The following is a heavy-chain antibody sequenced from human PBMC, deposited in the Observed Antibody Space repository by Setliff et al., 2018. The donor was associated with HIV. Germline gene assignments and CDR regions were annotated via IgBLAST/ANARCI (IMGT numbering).Heavy chain of an antibody. CDR3: ARGYGSGSYYNWFDP. D-gene: IGHD3-10*01. Sequence: ASVKVSCKASGYTFTGYYMHWVRQAPGQGLEWMGRINPNSGGTNYAQKFQGRVTMARDTSISTAYMELSRLRSDDTAVYYCARGYGSGSYYNWFDPWGQGTLVTVSS. J-gene: IGHJ5*02. CDR1: GYTFTGYY. CDR2: INPNSGGT. V-gene: IGHV1-2*06.